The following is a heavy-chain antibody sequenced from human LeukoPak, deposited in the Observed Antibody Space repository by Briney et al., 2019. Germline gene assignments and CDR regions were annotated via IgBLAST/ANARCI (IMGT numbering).Heavy chain of an antibody. CDR1: GFTFDDYG. CDR3: AKDSLGYCSSTSCYSLDY. Sequence: PGGSLRLSCAASGFTFDDYGMSWVRQAPGKGLEWVAFIRYDGSNKYYADSVKGRFTISRDNSKNTLYLQMNSLRAEDTAVYYCAKDSLGYCSSTSCYSLDYWGQGTLVTVSS. D-gene: IGHD2-2*02. V-gene: IGHV3-30*02. J-gene: IGHJ4*02. CDR2: IRYDGSNK.